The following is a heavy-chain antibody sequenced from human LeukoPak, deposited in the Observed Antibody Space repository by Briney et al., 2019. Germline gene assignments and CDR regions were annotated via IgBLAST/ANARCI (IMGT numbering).Heavy chain of an antibody. CDR1: GDSISSGYYY. Sequence: SETLSLTCTVSGDSISSGYYYWSWIRQPAGKGLEWIGRIYSSGSTNYNPSLKSRVTISVDTSKNQFSLKLSSVTAADTAVYYCARNVLLWFGELGNWFDPWGQGTLVTVSS. CDR2: IYSSGST. D-gene: IGHD3-10*01. V-gene: IGHV4-61*02. CDR3: ARNVLLWFGELGNWFDP. J-gene: IGHJ5*02.